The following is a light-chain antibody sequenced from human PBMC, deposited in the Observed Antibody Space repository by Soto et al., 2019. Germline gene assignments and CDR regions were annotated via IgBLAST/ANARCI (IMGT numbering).Light chain of an antibody. CDR1: QKISST. CDR3: QQYNNWPPGT. Sequence: EILLTQSPGILSLSPGERDRLSWRASQKISSTVLAWYQQKPGQAPRLLIYGASTRATGIPDRFSGSGSGTEFTLTISSLKSEDFAVYYCQQYNNWPPGTFGQGTKVDIK. V-gene: IGKV3-15*01. CDR2: GAS. J-gene: IGKJ1*01.